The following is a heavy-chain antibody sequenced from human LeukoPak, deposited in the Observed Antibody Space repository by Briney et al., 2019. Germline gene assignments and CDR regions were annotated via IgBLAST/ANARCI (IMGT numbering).Heavy chain of an antibody. V-gene: IGHV1-8*01. CDR1: GYTFTSYD. D-gene: IGHD5-18*01. J-gene: IGHJ6*03. Sequence: GASVKVSCKASGYTFTSYDINWVRQATGQGLEWMGWMIPNSGNTGYAQKFQGRVTFTRDTSISTSFMELSSLRSEDTAIYCCARGRPDTSVPRTYYMDVWGKGTTVTVSS. CDR2: MIPNSGNT. CDR3: ARGRPDTSVPRTYYMDV.